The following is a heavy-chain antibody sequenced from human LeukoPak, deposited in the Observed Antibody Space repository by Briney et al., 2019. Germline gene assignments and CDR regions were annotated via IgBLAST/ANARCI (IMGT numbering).Heavy chain of an antibody. CDR3: ARQNPQSSAFDI. CDR2: IYTSGST. J-gene: IGHJ3*02. CDR1: GGSISSYY. Sequence: PSETLSLTCTVSGGSISSYYWSWIRQPQGQGLEWIGYIYTSGSTNYNPSLKSRVTISVDTSKNQFSLKLSSVTAADTAVYYCARQNPQSSAFDIWGQGTMVTVSS. V-gene: IGHV4-4*09.